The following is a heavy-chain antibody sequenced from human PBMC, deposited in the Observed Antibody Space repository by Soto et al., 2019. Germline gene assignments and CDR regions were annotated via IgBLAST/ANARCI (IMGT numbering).Heavy chain of an antibody. Sequence: SETLALTCTVSGGSIXRYYWXXXRXXPGKGLEWIGYIYYSGSTNYNPSLKSRVTISVDTSKNQFSLKLSSVTAADTAVYYCAREDSSSWHNFDYWGQGTLVTVSS. D-gene: IGHD6-13*01. V-gene: IGHV4-59*01. CDR2: IYYSGST. J-gene: IGHJ4*02. CDR1: GGSIXRYY. CDR3: AREDSSSWHNFDY.